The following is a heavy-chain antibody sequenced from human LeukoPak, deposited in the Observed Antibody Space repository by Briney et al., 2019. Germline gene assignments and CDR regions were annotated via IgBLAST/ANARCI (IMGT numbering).Heavy chain of an antibody. D-gene: IGHD6-6*01. J-gene: IGHJ6*03. CDR2: ISSSSSYI. CDR1: GFTFSNAW. Sequence: GGSLRLSCAASGFTFSNAWMSWVRQAPGKGLEWVSSISSSSSYIYYADSVKGRFTISRDNAKNSLYLQMNSLRAEDTAVYYCARSIAARPHYYYMDVWGKGTTVTVSS. V-gene: IGHV3-21*01. CDR3: ARSIAARPHYYYMDV.